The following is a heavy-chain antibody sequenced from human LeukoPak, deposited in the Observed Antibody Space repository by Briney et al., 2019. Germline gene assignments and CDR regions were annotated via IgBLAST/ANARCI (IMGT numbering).Heavy chain of an antibody. D-gene: IGHD2-2*01. V-gene: IGHV4-39*07. CDR3: ARESDRYCFSTSCPNWYDP. Sequence: SETLSLTCTVSGGSISSSSYYWGWIRQPPGKGLEWIGSFYYSGSTYYNPSLKSRVTISVDTSKNQFSLKLSSVTAADTAVYYCARESDRYCFSTSCPNWYDPWGQGTLVTVSS. CDR2: FYYSGST. CDR1: GGSISSSSYY. J-gene: IGHJ5*02.